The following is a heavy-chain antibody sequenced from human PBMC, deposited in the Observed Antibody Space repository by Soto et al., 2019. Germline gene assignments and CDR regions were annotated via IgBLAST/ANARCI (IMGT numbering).Heavy chain of an antibody. CDR1: GGSTSGSSYY. CDR3: ASPKIAFYNWFDP. V-gene: IGHV4-39*01. CDR2: IYYSGST. J-gene: IGHJ5*02. D-gene: IGHD3-3*02. Sequence: SETLCLTCTVSGGSTSGSSYYWGWIRQPPGKGLEWIGSIYYSGSTYYNPSLKSRVTISVDTSKNQFSLKLSSVTAADTAVYYCASPKIAFYNWFDPWGQGTLVTVSS.